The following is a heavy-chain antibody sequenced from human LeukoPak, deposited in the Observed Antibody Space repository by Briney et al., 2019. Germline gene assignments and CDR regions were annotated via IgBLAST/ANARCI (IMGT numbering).Heavy chain of an antibody. J-gene: IGHJ6*03. V-gene: IGHV1-2*02. D-gene: IGHD3-10*01. CDR1: GYTFTDFY. CDR2: INPNSGGT. Sequence: GASVKVSCKAPGYTFTDFYMLWVRQAPGQGLEWLGWINPNSGGTDYAQKLQGRVTMTRDTSTSTAYMELSRLRSDDTAVYHCARGHGSYYYYMDVWGKGTTVTVSS. CDR3: ARGHGSYYYYMDV.